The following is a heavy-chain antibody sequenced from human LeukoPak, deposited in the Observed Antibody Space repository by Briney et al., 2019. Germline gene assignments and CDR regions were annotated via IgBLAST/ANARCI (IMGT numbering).Heavy chain of an antibody. CDR3: ARTYYDFWSGYDPSNWFDP. CDR2: IWYDGSNK. CDR1: GFTFSSYG. D-gene: IGHD3-3*01. Sequence: GRSLRLSCAASGFTFSSYGMHWVRQAPGKGLEWVAVIWYDGSNKYYADSVKGRFTISRDNSKNTLYLQMNSLRAEDTAVNYCARTYYDFWSGYDPSNWFDPWGQGTLVTVSS. V-gene: IGHV3-33*01. J-gene: IGHJ5*02.